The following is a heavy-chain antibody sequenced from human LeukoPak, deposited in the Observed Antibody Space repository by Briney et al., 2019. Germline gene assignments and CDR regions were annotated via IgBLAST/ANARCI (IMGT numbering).Heavy chain of an antibody. CDR1: GFTFGSYG. J-gene: IGHJ4*02. D-gene: IGHD6-25*01. CDR3: ARELTAAPDY. CDR2: ISSSSSYI. Sequence: GGSLRLSCAASGFTFGSYGMNWVRQAPGKGLEWVSSISSSSSYIYYADSVKGRFTISRDNAKNSLYLQMNSLRAEDTAVYYCARELTAAPDYWGQGTLVTVSS. V-gene: IGHV3-21*06.